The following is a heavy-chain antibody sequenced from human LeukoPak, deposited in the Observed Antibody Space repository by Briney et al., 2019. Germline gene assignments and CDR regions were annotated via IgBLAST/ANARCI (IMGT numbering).Heavy chain of an antibody. J-gene: IGHJ4*02. Sequence: GRSLRLSCAASGFTLSSHGMHWVRQAPGKGLEWVAVISYDGSTKSYADSVKGRFTISRDNSKHTLFLQMDSLRTEDTAVYYYARDVDTAMVSYSSFDYWGQGTLVTVSS. D-gene: IGHD5-18*01. V-gene: IGHV3-30*03. CDR3: ARDVDTAMVSYSSFDY. CDR1: GFTLSSHG. CDR2: ISYDGSTK.